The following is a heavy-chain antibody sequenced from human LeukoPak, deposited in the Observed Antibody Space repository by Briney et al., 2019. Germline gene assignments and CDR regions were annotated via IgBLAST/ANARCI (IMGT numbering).Heavy chain of an antibody. CDR1: GGTFSSYA. CDR3: ARAPCSSGGSTNYYYYYYMDV. J-gene: IGHJ6*03. Sequence: SVKVSCKASGGTFSSYAISWVRLAPGQGLEWMGGIIPIFGTANYAQKFQGRVTITADESTSAAYMELSSLRSEDTAVYYCARAPCSSGGSTNYYYYYYMDVWGKGTTVTVSS. CDR2: IIPIFGTA. V-gene: IGHV1-69*01. D-gene: IGHD6-19*01.